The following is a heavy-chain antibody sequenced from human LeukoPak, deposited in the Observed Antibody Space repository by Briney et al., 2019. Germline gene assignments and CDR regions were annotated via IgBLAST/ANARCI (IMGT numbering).Heavy chain of an antibody. J-gene: IGHJ3*02. V-gene: IGHV1-18*01. CDR1: GYIFPRYG. CDR2: ISAYTGKR. D-gene: IGHD3-22*01. CDR3: DYAPIDSNAYYPIDDFDI. Sequence: ASVKVSCKASGYIFPRYGIGWVRQAPGQGLEWMGWISAYTGKRNYAQNLQGRVTMTTDTSTSTAKMELRSMRSDGADVFSFDYAPIDSNAYYPIDDFDIWGQGTMVTVSS.